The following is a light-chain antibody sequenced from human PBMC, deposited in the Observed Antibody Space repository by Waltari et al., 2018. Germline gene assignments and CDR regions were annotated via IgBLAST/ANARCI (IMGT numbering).Light chain of an antibody. Sequence: QSALTQPPSASGSPGQSVTISCTGTNSDVGTYNYVHWFQQHPGRAPKLLIYEVNKRPSGVPDRFSGSKSDNRASLTVSGLQADDEAVYHCSSYAGSNTLVFGGGTKLTVL. J-gene: IGLJ2*01. CDR1: NSDVGTYNY. CDR2: EVN. V-gene: IGLV2-8*01. CDR3: SSYAGSNTLV.